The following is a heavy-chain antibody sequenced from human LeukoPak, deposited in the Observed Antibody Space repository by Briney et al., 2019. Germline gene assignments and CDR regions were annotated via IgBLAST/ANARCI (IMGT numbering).Heavy chain of an antibody. V-gene: IGHV4-4*07. J-gene: IGHJ6*03. D-gene: IGHD5-18*01. CDR3: ARTTEGGYTYDYFYYYYMDV. CDR1: GGSISSYS. CDR2: IFSSGSS. Sequence: SETLSLTCSVSGGSISSYSWSWIRQPAGKGLDWIGRIFSSGSSKYNPSLKSRVIMSVDTSKNRFSLKLTSVTAADTAVYYCARTTEGGYTYDYFYYYYMDVWGKGTTITISS.